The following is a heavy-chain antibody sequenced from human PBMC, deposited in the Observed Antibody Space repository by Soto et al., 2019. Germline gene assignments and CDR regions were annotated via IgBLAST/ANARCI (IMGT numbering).Heavy chain of an antibody. D-gene: IGHD1-7*01. V-gene: IGHV3-64*01. Sequence: EVQLAESGGGMGQPGGSLRLSCVASGFTYSSYDMNWVRQAPGKGLEYVSSISSNGGTTYYGNSVKGRFTISRDNSKNTLYLQMGSLRAEDMAVYYRVRRVSGNYDYWGQGTLVTVSS. CDR2: ISSNGGTT. CDR1: GFTYSSYD. CDR3: VRRVSGNYDY. J-gene: IGHJ4*02.